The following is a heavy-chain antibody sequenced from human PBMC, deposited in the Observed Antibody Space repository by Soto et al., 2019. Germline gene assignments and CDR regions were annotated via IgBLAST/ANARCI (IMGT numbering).Heavy chain of an antibody. V-gene: IGHV1-24*01. CDR2: FDHQDGET. CDR3: ATVQRQGSNWYCSYVMEV. J-gene: IGHJ6*02. CDR1: GYSLTELA. D-gene: IGHD6-13*01. Sequence: QVQLVQSGAEVKKPGASVKVSCKLSGYSLTELAIHWVRQAPGKGLEWMGGFDHQDGETIYAQKFQGSVTMTEDTSTATAYMELSRLRSEDTAVYYCATVQRQGSNWYCSYVMEVWGQGTTVTVSS.